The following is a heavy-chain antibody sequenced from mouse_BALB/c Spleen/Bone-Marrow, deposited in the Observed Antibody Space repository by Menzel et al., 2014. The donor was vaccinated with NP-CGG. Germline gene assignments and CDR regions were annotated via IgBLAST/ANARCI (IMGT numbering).Heavy chain of an antibody. CDR3: AKNYYYGYVAY. V-gene: IGHV4-1*02. D-gene: IGHD1-2*01. CDR2: INPDSSTI. Sequence: EVHLVESGGGLVQPGGSLKLSCAASGFDFXRYWMTWVRQAPGKGLEWIGEINPDSSTINYTPSLKDKFIISRDNAKNTLYLRMSKVRSEDTALYYCAKNYYYGYVAYWGQGTLVTVSA. CDR1: GFDFXRYW. J-gene: IGHJ3*01.